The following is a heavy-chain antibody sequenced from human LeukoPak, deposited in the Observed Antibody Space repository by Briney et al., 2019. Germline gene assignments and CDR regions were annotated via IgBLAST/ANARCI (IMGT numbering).Heavy chain of an antibody. CDR2: ISSSGSTI. V-gene: IGHV3-11*01. Sequence: GGSLRLSCAASGFTFSDYYMSWIRQAPGKGLEWVSYISSSGSTIYYADSVKGRSTISRDNAKNSLYLQMNSLRAEDTAVYYCARDSYDSSGYLDYWGQGTLVTVSS. CDR3: ARDSYDSSGYLDY. CDR1: GFTFSDYY. J-gene: IGHJ4*02. D-gene: IGHD3-22*01.